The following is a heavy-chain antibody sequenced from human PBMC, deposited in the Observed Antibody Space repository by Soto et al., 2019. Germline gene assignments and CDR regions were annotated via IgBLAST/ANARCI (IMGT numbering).Heavy chain of an antibody. CDR3: ARGLIYDSSGYYFDY. CDR1: GYIFSYYA. CDR2: ISGYNGNT. D-gene: IGHD3-22*01. J-gene: IGHJ4*02. Sequence: ASXKVSCKASGYIFSYYAIHWVRQAPGQGLEWMGWISGYNGNTNLAQKLQGRVTMTTDTPTSTAFMELRSLRSDDTAVYYCARGLIYDSSGYYFDYWGQGTLVTVSS. V-gene: IGHV1-18*01.